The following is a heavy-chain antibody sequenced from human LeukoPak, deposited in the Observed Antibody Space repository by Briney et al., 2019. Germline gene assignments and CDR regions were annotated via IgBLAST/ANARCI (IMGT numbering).Heavy chain of an antibody. J-gene: IGHJ4*02. Sequence: PGGSLRLSCAASGFTFSSYSMNWVRQAPGKGLEWVSSISSSSSYIYYADSVKGRFTISRDNAKNSLYLQMNSLRAEDTAVYYCARDHAVAGTPFDYWGQGTLVTVSP. CDR1: GFTFSSYS. CDR3: ARDHAVAGTPFDY. D-gene: IGHD6-19*01. V-gene: IGHV3-21*01. CDR2: ISSSSSYI.